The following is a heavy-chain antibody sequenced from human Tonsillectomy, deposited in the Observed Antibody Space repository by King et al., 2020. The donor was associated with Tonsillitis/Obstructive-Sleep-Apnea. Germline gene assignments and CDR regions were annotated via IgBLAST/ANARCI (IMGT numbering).Heavy chain of an antibody. CDR2: IYWDDDK. Sequence: TLKESGPTLVKPTQTLTLTCTFSGFSLSTSGVGVGWIRQPPGKALEWLALIYWDDDKRYSPSLKSRLTITKDTSKNQVVLTMTNMDPVDTATYYCAHHVVPPATISGSYHTPFDYWGQGTLVTVSS. J-gene: IGHJ4*02. V-gene: IGHV2-5*02. CDR3: AHHVVPPATISGSYHTPFDY. D-gene: IGHD2-2*01. CDR1: GFSLSTSGVG.